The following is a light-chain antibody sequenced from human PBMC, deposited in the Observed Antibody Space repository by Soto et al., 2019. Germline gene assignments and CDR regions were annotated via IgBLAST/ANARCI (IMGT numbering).Light chain of an antibody. CDR2: KAS. Sequence: IQLAQSPSTLCASVGDSGTMSCRASQSISSWMAWYQQKPGKAPKLLIYKASSLASGVPSRFSGSGSGTEFTLTISSLQPDDFPTYYCQQYNSYSGTFGGGTKVDIK. V-gene: IGKV1-5*03. CDR3: QQYNSYSGT. CDR1: QSISSW. J-gene: IGKJ4*01.